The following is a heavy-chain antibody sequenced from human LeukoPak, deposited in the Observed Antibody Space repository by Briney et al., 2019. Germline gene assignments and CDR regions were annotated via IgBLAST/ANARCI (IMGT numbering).Heavy chain of an antibody. D-gene: IGHD3-22*01. CDR2: IWYDGSNT. Sequence: GGSLRLSCAASGFTFSSYAMSWVRQAPGKGLEWVAVIWYDGSNTYYADSVKGRFTISRDNSKNTLYLQMNGLRAEDTAVYYCARDYLYYYDTSNLDHWGQGTLVTVSS. CDR3: ARDYLYYYDTSNLDH. J-gene: IGHJ4*02. CDR1: GFTFSSYA. V-gene: IGHV3-33*08.